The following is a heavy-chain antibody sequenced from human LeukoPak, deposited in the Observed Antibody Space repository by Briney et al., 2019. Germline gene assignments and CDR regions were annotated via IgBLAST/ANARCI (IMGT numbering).Heavy chain of an antibody. CDR2: MSYDGRKQ. CDR1: GFIFTNFG. Sequence: PGGSLRLSCAASGFIFTNFGMHWVRQAPGKGLEWVAVMSYDGRKQYNADSVKGRFTISRDNSKNTLYLQMNSLRAEDTAIYYCAKDYYASGDGPFDYWGQGTLVTVSS. V-gene: IGHV3-30*18. D-gene: IGHD3-10*01. CDR3: AKDYYASGDGPFDY. J-gene: IGHJ4*02.